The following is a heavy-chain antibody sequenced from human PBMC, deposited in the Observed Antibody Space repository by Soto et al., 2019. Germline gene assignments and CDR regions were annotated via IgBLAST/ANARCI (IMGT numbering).Heavy chain of an antibody. CDR3: TRHFYYSIDV. J-gene: IGHJ6*02. Sequence: QVQLQESGPGLMKPSDTLSLTCTVSGASVANDNWWSWVRQSPGQGLEWIGEVHHSVGNNNSPSLTSRVTISVDKSTNRFSLKLHSVTAADSAVYFCTRHFYYSIDVRGQGTTVTVS. CDR1: GASVANDNW. V-gene: IGHV4-4*02. CDR2: VHHSVGN.